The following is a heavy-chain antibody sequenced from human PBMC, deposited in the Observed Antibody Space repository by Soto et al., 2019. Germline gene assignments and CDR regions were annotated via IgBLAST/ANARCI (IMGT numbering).Heavy chain of an antibody. CDR3: ARDNDNTGITIFGGAFDI. D-gene: IGHD3-3*01. CDR1: GGSISSGDYY. V-gene: IGHV4-30-4*01. Sequence: QVQLQESGPGLVKPSQTLSLTCTVSGGSISSGDYYWSWIRQPPGKGLEWIGYIYYSGSTYYNPSLKSRVTISVDTSKNQFSLKLSSVTAADTAVYYCARDNDNTGITIFGGAFDIWGQGTMVTVSS. CDR2: IYYSGST. J-gene: IGHJ3*02.